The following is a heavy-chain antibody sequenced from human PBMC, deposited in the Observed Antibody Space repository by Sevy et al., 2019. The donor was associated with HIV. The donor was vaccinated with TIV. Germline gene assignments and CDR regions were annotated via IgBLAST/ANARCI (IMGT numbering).Heavy chain of an antibody. Sequence: GGSLRLSCAASGFTFIRYNMNWVRQAPGKGLEWVSSVSGSSNYIYYAESLKGRFIISRDNAKDTLNLQMNSLRADDTAVYYCARGPPDGSYDYFDYWGQGTLVTVSS. CDR1: GFTFIRYN. J-gene: IGHJ4*02. CDR3: ARGPPDGSYDYFDY. V-gene: IGHV3-21*06. D-gene: IGHD1-26*01. CDR2: VSGSSNYI.